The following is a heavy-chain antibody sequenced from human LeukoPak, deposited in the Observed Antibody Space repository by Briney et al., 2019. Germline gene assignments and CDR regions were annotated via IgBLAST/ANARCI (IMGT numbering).Heavy chain of an antibody. D-gene: IGHD4/OR15-4a*01. Sequence: GGSLRLSCTAPGFSFRTYIMAWVRQVPGKGLGWISAISGDAITTYYAVPVKGRFTISRDNFRNTLSLQMDSLRADDSAVYYCAKDASPYSNYAVRWFDSWGQGTLVTVSS. CDR1: GFSFRTYI. J-gene: IGHJ5*01. CDR2: ISGDAITT. V-gene: IGHV3-23*01. CDR3: AKDASPYSNYAVRWFDS.